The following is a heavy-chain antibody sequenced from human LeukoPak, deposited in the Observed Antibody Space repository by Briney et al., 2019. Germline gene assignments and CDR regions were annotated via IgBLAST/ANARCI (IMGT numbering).Heavy chain of an antibody. CDR1: GFTVSNKY. CDR3: AKAPPTAYCGGDCYPGGDY. V-gene: IGHV3-53*01. D-gene: IGHD2-21*02. CDR2: IYSDGRT. J-gene: IGHJ4*02. Sequence: GGSLRLSCAASGFTVSNKYMTWVRQAPGKGLEWVSLIYSDGRTYYADSVKGRCTISRDNSKNTLYLQMNSLRAEDTAVYYCAKAPPTAYCGGDCYPGGDYWGQGTLVTVSS.